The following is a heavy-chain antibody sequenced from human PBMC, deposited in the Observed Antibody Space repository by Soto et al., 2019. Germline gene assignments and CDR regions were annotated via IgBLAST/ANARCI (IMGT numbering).Heavy chain of an antibody. J-gene: IGHJ5*02. D-gene: IGHD4-17*01. CDR1: GGSISSYY. CDR2: IYYSGST. Sequence: SETLSLTCTVSGGSISSYYWSWIRQPPGKGLEWIGYIYYSGSTNYNPSLKSRVTISVDTSKNQFSLKLSSVTAADTAVYYCARASTVTARGSRNNWFDPWGQGTLVTVSS. CDR3: ARASTVTARGSRNNWFDP. V-gene: IGHV4-59*08.